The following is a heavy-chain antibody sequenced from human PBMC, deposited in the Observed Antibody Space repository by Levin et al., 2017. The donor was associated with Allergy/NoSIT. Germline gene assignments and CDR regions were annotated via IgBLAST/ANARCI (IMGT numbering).Heavy chain of an antibody. J-gene: IGHJ4*02. CDR2: MYYSGRT. V-gene: IGHV4-39*01. CDR1: GGSISSSSYY. CDR3: ARRPSTAWGFDY. Sequence: SETLSLTCTVSGGSISSSSYYWGWIRQPPGKGLEWIGSMYYSGRTYYNPSLKSRVTISVDTSKNQFSLKLNSVTAADTAVYYCARRPSTAWGFDYWGQGTLVTVSS. D-gene: IGHD1-26*01.